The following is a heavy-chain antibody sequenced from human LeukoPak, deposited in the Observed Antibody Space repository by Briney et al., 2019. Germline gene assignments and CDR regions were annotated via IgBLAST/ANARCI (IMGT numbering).Heavy chain of an antibody. CDR2: IIPILGIA. V-gene: IGHV1-69*04. D-gene: IGHD2-2*01. Sequence: RASVKVSCKASGGTFSSYAISWVRQAPGQGLEWMGRIIPILGIANYAQKFQGRVTITADESTSTAYMELSSLRSEDTAVYYCASYCSSTSCPKAFDIWGQGTMVTVSS. CDR3: ASYCSSTSCPKAFDI. CDR1: GGTFSSYA. J-gene: IGHJ3*02.